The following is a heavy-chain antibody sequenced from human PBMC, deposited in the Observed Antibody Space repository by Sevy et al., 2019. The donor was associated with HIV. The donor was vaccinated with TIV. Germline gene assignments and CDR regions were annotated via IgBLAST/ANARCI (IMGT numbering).Heavy chain of an antibody. Sequence: ASVKVSCKASGYTFTGQYMHWVRQAPGQGLEWMGWINPNSGDTKYEQEFQGRVTMTRDTSISTADMELSGLKSDDTAIYYCARDLRLRGYSYGYFDYWGQGTLVTVSS. V-gene: IGHV1-2*02. J-gene: IGHJ4*02. CDR2: INPNSGDT. D-gene: IGHD5-18*01. CDR3: ARDLRLRGYSYGYFDY. CDR1: GYTFTGQY.